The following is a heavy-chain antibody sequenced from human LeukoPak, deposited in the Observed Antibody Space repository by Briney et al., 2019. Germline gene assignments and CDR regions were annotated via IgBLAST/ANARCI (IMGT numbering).Heavy chain of an antibody. J-gene: IGHJ4*02. CDR1: GFTFTSHW. CDR3: AGALRPLDY. CDR2: IKDEGSEK. V-gene: IGHV3-7*03. Sequence: GSLRLSCAASGFTFTSHWMTCVRQPPGGGLVWVANIKDEGSEKYYVDSVKRRFTISRDNAKNSLYLQMNSLRVEDTAVYYFAGALRPLDYWGQGTLATVSS. D-gene: IGHD3-16*01.